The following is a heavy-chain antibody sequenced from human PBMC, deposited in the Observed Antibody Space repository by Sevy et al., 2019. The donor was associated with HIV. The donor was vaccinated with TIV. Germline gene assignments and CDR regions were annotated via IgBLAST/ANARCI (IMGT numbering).Heavy chain of an antibody. D-gene: IGHD1-1*01. J-gene: IGHJ4*02. CDR1: GFTFSAYG. CDR3: ATRWTPGY. CDR2: IRYVGSNQ. V-gene: IGHV3-30*02. Sequence: GGSLRLSCAASGFTFSAYGMHWVRQAPGKGLEWVAFIRYVGSNQFYADSVKGRFTISRDNSNNTLYLQMNTLRTEDTAVYYCATRWTPGYWGQGTLVTVSS.